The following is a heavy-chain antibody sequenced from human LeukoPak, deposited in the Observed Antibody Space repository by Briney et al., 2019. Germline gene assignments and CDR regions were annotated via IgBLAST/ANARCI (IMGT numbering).Heavy chain of an antibody. D-gene: IGHD3-10*01. CDR1: RGSIISYY. CDR3: ARASYYGSGFGY. CDR2: IYYNASP. V-gene: IGHV4-59*01. Sequence: PSESLSLTRPLSRGSIISYYWSGIWPPPRRGVGWIGYIYYNASPNHNPSLKSRVTISVDTSKNQFSLKLSSVTAADTAVYYCARASYYGSGFGYWGQGTLVTVSS. J-gene: IGHJ4*02.